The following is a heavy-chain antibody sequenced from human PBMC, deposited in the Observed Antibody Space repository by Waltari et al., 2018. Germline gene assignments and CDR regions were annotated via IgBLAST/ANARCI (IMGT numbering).Heavy chain of an antibody. CDR1: GFTFSSYA. V-gene: IGHV3-23*04. Sequence: VQLVESGGGLVQPGGSLRLSCAASGFTFSSYAMNWVRQAPGKRLEWVSGISGSGGSAYNADSVKGRFTTSRDNSKNTLYLEMNSLRAEDTAVYYCAKDQEAYCTTTSCQNYFDYWGHGTLVTVSS. CDR3: AKDQEAYCTTTSCQNYFDY. CDR2: ISGSGGSA. J-gene: IGHJ4*01. D-gene: IGHD2-2*01.